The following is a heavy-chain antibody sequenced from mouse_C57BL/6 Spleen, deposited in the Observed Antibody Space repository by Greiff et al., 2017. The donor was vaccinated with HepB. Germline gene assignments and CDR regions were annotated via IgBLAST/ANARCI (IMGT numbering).Heavy chain of an antibody. J-gene: IGHJ3*01. V-gene: IGHV1-81*01. D-gene: IGHD1-1*01. CDR1: GYTFTSYG. CDR3: ARAPSITTVEAWFAY. CDR2: IYPRSGNT. Sequence: QVQLKESGAELARPGASVKLSCKASGYTFTSYGISWVKQRTGQGLEWIGEIYPRSGNTYYNEKFKGKATLTADKSSSTAYMELRSLTSEDSAVYFCARAPSITTVEAWFAYWGQGTLVTVSA.